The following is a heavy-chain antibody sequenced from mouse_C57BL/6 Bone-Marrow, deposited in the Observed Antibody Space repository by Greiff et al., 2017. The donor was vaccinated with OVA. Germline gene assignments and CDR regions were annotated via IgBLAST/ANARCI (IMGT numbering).Heavy chain of an antibody. D-gene: IGHD4-1*01. Sequence: QVQLQQSGAELVKPGASVKLSCTASGYTFTSYWMHWVKQRPGRGLEWIGWIDPNSGGTKYNEKFKSKATLTVDKPSSTAYMQLSSLTSEDAAVYYCARNWGIAYWGQGTLVTVSA. CDR1: GYTFTSYW. J-gene: IGHJ3*01. V-gene: IGHV1-72*01. CDR3: ARNWGIAY. CDR2: IDPNSGGT.